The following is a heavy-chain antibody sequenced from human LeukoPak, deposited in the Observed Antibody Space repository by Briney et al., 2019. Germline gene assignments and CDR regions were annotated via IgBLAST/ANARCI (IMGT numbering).Heavy chain of an antibody. CDR3: ARLRDGRWLLEY. Sequence: ETLSLTCTGSGGSISSSGYYWGWIRQPPGKGLEWIASINYSGTTYYNPSLKSRVTISEDRSKNQFSLKLSSVTAADTAVYYCARLRDGRWLLEYWGQGTLVTVSS. D-gene: IGHD5-24*01. CDR2: INYSGTT. CDR1: GGSISSSGYY. V-gene: IGHV4-39*01. J-gene: IGHJ4*02.